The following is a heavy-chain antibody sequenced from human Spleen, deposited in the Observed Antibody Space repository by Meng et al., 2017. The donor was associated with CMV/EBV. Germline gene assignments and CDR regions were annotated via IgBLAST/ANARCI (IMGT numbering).Heavy chain of an antibody. V-gene: IGHV4-34*01. Sequence: CAVYGGSFSGYYWSWIRQPPGKGLEWIGEINHSGDTTNYNPSLKSRVTISIDTSKKQFSLKLSAVTAADTAVYYCARQYSSAYYSDYWGQGTLVTVSS. CDR3: ARQYSSAYYSDY. J-gene: IGHJ4*02. CDR1: GGSFSGYY. D-gene: IGHD6-6*01. CDR2: INHSGDTT.